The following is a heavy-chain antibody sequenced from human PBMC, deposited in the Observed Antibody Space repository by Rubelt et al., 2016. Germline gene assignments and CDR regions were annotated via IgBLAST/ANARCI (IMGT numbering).Heavy chain of an antibody. CDR2: INHSGST. D-gene: IGHD1-26*01. J-gene: IGHJ6*02. Sequence: QLQLQESGPGLVKLSETLSLTCTVSGGSISSSSYYWGWIRQPPGKGLEWIGEINHSGSTNYNPSLKSRVTISVDTPKNQFSLKLSSVTAADTAVYYCARGRMGFHYYYYGMDVWGQGTTVTVSS. CDR1: GGSISSSSYY. V-gene: IGHV4-39*07. CDR3: ARGRMGFHYYYYGMDV.